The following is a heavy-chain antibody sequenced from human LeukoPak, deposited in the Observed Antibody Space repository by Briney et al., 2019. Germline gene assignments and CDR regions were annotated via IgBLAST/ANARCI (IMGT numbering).Heavy chain of an antibody. D-gene: IGHD1-26*01. V-gene: IGHV3-23*01. Sequence: GGSLGLSCAASGFTFSSYAMYWVRQAPGKGLEWVSAISGSGGSTYYADFVKGRFTISRDTSKNTLFLHMNSLRAEDTAVYYCAKTGIYGGCYFDYWGQGTLVTVSS. CDR1: GFTFSSYA. CDR2: ISGSGGST. CDR3: AKTGIYGGCYFDY. J-gene: IGHJ4*02.